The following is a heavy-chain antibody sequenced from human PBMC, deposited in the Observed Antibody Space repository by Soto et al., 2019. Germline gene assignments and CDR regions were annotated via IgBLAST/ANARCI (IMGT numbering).Heavy chain of an antibody. CDR3: ARGRYGDY. J-gene: IGHJ4*02. Sequence: QVHLVQPGAEVKKTGASVKVSCKASGYTFTSYGITWVRQAPGQGLEWMGWISAPHGNTDYAQQLQGRVIVTRDTSTSTAYMELRSLRSDDTAVYYCARGRYGDYWGQGALVTVSS. CDR1: GYTFTSYG. CDR2: ISAPHGNT. V-gene: IGHV1-18*01. D-gene: IGHD1-1*01.